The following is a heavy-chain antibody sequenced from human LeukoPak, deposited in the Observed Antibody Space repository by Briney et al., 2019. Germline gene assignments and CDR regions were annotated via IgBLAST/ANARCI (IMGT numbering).Heavy chain of an antibody. CDR1: GGSMSSFY. CDR3: ARGGWYLDF. Sequence: SETLSLTCTVSGGSMSSFYWSWIRQPPGKGLERIGYIYYSGTTNYNPSLQSRVTMSVDTSKNQFSLKLNSVTAADTAVYFCARGGWYLDFWGRGTLVTVSS. V-gene: IGHV4-59*01. CDR2: IYYSGTT. J-gene: IGHJ2*01.